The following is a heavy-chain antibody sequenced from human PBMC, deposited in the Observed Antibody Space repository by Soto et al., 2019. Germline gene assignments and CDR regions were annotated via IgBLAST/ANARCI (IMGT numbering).Heavy chain of an antibody. Sequence: SETLSLTCTVSGGSISSGGYYWSWIRQHPGKGLEWIGYIYYSGSTYYNPSLKSRVTISVDTSKNQFSLKLSSVTAADTAVYYCARGGAPFYYDSSGHGDYFDYWGQGTLVTVSS. CDR2: IYYSGST. CDR1: GGSISSGGYY. CDR3: ARGGAPFYYDSSGHGDYFDY. J-gene: IGHJ4*02. V-gene: IGHV4-31*03. D-gene: IGHD3-22*01.